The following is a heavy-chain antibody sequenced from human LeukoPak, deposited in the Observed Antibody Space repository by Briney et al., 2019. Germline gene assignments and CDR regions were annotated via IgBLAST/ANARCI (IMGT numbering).Heavy chain of an antibody. V-gene: IGHV4-31*03. CDR1: GGSISSGGYY. CDR3: ARASQECSSTSCYHRPYWYFDL. D-gene: IGHD2-2*01. J-gene: IGHJ2*01. Sequence: SETLSLTCTVSGGSISSGGYYWSWIRQHPGKGLEWIWYIYYSGSTYYNPSLKSRVTISVDTSKNQFSLKLSSVTAADTAVYYCARASQECSSTSCYHRPYWYFDLWGRGTLVTVSS. CDR2: IYYSGST.